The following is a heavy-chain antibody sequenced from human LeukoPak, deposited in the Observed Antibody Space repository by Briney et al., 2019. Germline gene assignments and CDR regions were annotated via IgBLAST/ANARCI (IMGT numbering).Heavy chain of an antibody. CDR3: AAGHHYYDSSGFDP. J-gene: IGHJ5*02. D-gene: IGHD3-22*01. CDR2: FDPEDGET. Sequence: ASVKVSCKVSGYTLTELSMHWVRQAPGKGLEWMGGFDPEDGETIYAQKFQERVTITRDMSTSTAYMELSSLRSEDTAVYYCAAGHHYYDSSGFDPWGQGTLVTVSS. V-gene: IGHV1-24*01. CDR1: GYTLTELS.